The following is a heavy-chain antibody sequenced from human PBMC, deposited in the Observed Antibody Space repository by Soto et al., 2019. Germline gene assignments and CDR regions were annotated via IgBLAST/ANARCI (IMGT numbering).Heavy chain of an antibody. CDR2: IDWDDDK. J-gene: IGHJ6*02. D-gene: IGHD3-16*01. V-gene: IGHV2-70*01. CDR1: EDSLDTSGMC. Sequence: GRTLVNATRTLTLPCPYYEDSLDTSGMCVSWIRQPPGKALEWLALIDWDDDKYYSTSLKTRLTISKDASKNQVVLPMTNMDPVDTATYYCARCITFSCRRDDYGICVWGQGSTFRVSS. CDR3: ARCITFSCRRDDYGICV.